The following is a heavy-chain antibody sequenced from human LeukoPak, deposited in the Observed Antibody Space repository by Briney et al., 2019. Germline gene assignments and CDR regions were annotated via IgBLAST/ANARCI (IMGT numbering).Heavy chain of an antibody. V-gene: IGHV3-7*01. CDR3: ARVYHSTSGRAIDY. CDR2: IKQDGSEK. CDR1: GFTFSNYW. D-gene: IGHD6-6*01. Sequence: PGGSLRLSCAASGFTFSNYWMTWVRQAPGKGLEWVANIKQDGSEKYYVDSVKGRFTISRDNAKNALYLKMNSLRVEDTAVYYCARVYHSTSGRAIDYWGQGTLVTVSS. J-gene: IGHJ4*02.